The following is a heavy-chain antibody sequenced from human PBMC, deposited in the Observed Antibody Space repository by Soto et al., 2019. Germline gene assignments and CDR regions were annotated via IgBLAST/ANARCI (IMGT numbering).Heavy chain of an antibody. CDR3: ARRSRAEIAVDEPCYGMDV. CDR1: GYSFTNYW. V-gene: IGHV5-51*01. CDR2: IYPEDSET. J-gene: IGHJ6*02. Sequence: GESLKISCKGSGYSFTNYWIGWVRQMPGKDLEWIGIIYPEDSETRYSPSFQGQVTISADKSISTAYLQWSSLKASDTAMYYCARRSRAEIAVDEPCYGMDVWGQGTTVTVS.